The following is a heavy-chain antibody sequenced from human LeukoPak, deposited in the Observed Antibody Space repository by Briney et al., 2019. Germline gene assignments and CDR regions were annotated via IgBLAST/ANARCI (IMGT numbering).Heavy chain of an antibody. Sequence: GGSLRLSCAASGFTFSSYSMNWVRQAPGKGLEWVSSISSSSSYIYYADSVKGRFTISRDNGKNSVFLQMNSLRVEDTAVYYCARGRPGMGIVIDYWGEGTVVTVSS. D-gene: IGHD3-16*02. J-gene: IGHJ4*02. CDR1: GFTFSSYS. V-gene: IGHV3-21*01. CDR2: ISSSSSYI. CDR3: ARGRPGMGIVIDY.